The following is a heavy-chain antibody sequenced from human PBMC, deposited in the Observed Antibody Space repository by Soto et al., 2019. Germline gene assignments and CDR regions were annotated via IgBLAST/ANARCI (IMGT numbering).Heavy chain of an antibody. Sequence: QVTLKESGPVLVKPTETLTLTCTVSGFSLSNARMCVSWLRQPPGKALEWLAHIFSNDEKSYSTSLKSRLTISKDTSKSQVVLTRTNMDPVDTATYYCARITREGGIAAPWTYDYWGQGTLVTVSS. CDR1: GFSLSNARMC. CDR3: ARITREGGIAAPWTYDY. D-gene: IGHD6-6*01. V-gene: IGHV2-26*01. CDR2: IFSNDEK. J-gene: IGHJ4*02.